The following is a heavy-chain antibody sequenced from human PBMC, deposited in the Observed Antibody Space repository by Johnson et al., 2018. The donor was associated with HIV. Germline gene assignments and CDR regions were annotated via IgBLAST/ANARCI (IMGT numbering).Heavy chain of an antibody. V-gene: IGHV3-30-3*01. CDR1: GFTFSNSA. D-gene: IGHD3-10*01. CDR3: ARDRHGSGRPNAFDL. J-gene: IGHJ3*01. CDR2: ISYDGDNI. Sequence: QVQLVESGGGVVQPGRALRLSCAASGFTFSNSAMHWVRQAPGKGLEWVAVISYDGDNIHYADSVKGRFTISRDNSKNTLYLQMNSPSPEDTGVYHCARDRHGSGRPNAFDLWGRGTKVTV.